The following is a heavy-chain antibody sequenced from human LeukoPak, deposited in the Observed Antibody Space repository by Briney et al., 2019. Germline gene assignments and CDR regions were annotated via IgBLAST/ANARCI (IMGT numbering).Heavy chain of an antibody. D-gene: IGHD3-22*01. J-gene: IGHJ3*02. CDR3: ARGNYYDSSTYYRAFDI. CDR1: GGSLSSYY. V-gene: IGHV4-59*01. Sequence: PSETLSLTCSVSGGSLSSYYWSWIRQPPGKGLEWIGYIYYSESINYNPSLKSRVTISVDTSKTQFSLKLSSVTAADTAMYYCARGNYYDSSTYYRAFDIWGQGTMVTVSS. CDR2: IYYSESI.